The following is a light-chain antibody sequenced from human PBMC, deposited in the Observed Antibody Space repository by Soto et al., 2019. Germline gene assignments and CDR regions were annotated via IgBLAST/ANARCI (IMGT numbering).Light chain of an antibody. CDR2: KAS. V-gene: IGKV1-5*03. Sequence: DIEMTRSPSTLSASVEDRVTITCRASQTISDWLAWYQQKPGKAPNLLIYKASSFESGVPSRFSGSGSGTEFTLTISSLQPDDFATYYCQQYNTYWTFGQGTKVDIK. CDR1: QTISDW. CDR3: QQYNTYWT. J-gene: IGKJ1*01.